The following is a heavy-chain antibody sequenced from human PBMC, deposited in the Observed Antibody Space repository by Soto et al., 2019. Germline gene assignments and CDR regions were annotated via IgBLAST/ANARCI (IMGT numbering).Heavy chain of an antibody. CDR2: MYWNDDK. Sequence: SVPTLVNPTQTPTLTCTVSGFSLSTSGVGGGWIRQPPGKALEWLALMYWNDDKRYSPSLKSRLTITKDTSKNQVVLTMTNMDPVDTATYYCAHREAAAADTRSYFDYWGQGTLVTVSS. CDR1: GFSLSTSGVG. V-gene: IGHV2-5*01. J-gene: IGHJ4*02. D-gene: IGHD6-13*01. CDR3: AHREAAAADTRSYFDY.